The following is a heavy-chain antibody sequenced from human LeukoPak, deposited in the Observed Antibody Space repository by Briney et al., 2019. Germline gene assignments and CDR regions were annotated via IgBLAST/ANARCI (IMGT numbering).Heavy chain of an antibody. CDR2: ISAYNGNT. J-gene: IGHJ5*02. D-gene: IGHD1-14*01. Sequence: ASVKVSCKASGYTFTSYGISWVRQAPGQGLEWMGWISAYNGNTNYAQKLQGRVTMTTDTSTSTAYMELRSLRSDDTAVYYCARGRGRGSPTTYNWFDPWGQGTLVTVSS. V-gene: IGHV1-18*01. CDR1: GYTFTSYG. CDR3: ARGRGRGSPTTYNWFDP.